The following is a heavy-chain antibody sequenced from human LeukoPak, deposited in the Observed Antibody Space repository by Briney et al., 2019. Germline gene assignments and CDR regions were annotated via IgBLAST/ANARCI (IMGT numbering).Heavy chain of an antibody. D-gene: IGHD2-15*01. CDR2: ISGSGGST. CDR1: GFTFSSYG. CDR3: ARGTANYCSGGSCYLAY. J-gene: IGHJ4*02. Sequence: PGGSLRLSCAASGFTFSSYGMSWVRQAPGEGLEWVSAISGSGGSTYYGDSVKGRFTISRDNSKNTLYLQLNSLRADDTAIYYCARGTANYCSGGSCYLAYWGQGTLVTVSS. V-gene: IGHV3-23*01.